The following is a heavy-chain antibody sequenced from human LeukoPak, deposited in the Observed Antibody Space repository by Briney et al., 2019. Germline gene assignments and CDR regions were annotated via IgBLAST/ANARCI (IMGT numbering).Heavy chain of an antibody. V-gene: IGHV3-23*01. Sequence: PGGXLRLSCAASGFTFSSYAMSWVRQAPGKGVEWVSAISGSGGSTYYADSVKGGFTISRDNTKNTLYMQMNSLRAEDTAVYYCAKDLALQAGYYFDYWGQGTLVTVSS. D-gene: IGHD6-13*01. CDR1: GFTFSSYA. J-gene: IGHJ4*02. CDR2: ISGSGGST. CDR3: AKDLALQAGYYFDY.